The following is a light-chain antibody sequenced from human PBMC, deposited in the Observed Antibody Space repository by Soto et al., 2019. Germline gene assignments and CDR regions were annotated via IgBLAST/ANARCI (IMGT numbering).Light chain of an antibody. V-gene: IGKV3-15*01. Sequence: DIVMTQSPATLSVYTGERATLSCRASQSVTTNLAWYQQTPAQAPRLLIYDASTRATGIPARFSGSGSGTEFTLTISSLQSEDFAIYYCQQYNNWPRTFGQGTKVDVK. CDR1: QSVTTN. J-gene: IGKJ1*01. CDR3: QQYNNWPRT. CDR2: DAS.